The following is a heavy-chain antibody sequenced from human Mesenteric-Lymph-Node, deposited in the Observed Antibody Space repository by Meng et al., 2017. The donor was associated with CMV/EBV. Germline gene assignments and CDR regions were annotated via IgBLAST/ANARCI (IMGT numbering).Heavy chain of an antibody. Sequence: GESLKISCAASGFTFSSYSMNWVRQAPGKGLEWVSSISSSSSYIYYADSVKGRFTISRDNAKNSLYLQMNSLRAEDTAVYYCARMAIPHSELDYWGQGTLVTVSS. V-gene: IGHV3-21*01. CDR1: GFTFSSYS. D-gene: IGHD1-14*01. CDR2: ISSSSSYI. CDR3: ARMAIPHSELDY. J-gene: IGHJ4*02.